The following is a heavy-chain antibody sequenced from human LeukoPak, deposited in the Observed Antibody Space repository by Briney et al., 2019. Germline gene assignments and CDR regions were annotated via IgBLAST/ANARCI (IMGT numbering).Heavy chain of an antibody. J-gene: IGHJ4*02. D-gene: IGHD2-21*02. Sequence: GALRLSCAASGFTFSTYGMHWVRQAPGKGLEWVAVISYDGSNKYYADSVKGRFTISRDNSKNTLYLQMNSLRAEDTAVYYCAKWGPYCVGDYCPALDSWGPGTLVTVSS. CDR2: ISYDGSNK. V-gene: IGHV3-30*18. CDR1: GFTFSTYG. CDR3: AKWGPYCVGDYCPALDS.